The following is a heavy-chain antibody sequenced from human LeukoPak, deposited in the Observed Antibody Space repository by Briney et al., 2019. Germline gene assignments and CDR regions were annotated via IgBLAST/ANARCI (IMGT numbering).Heavy chain of an antibody. CDR2: IYPRDGST. J-gene: IGHJ5*02. Sequence: GASVKVSCKVSGYSFTSNYIHWVRQAPGQGLEWMGMIYPRDGSTSYAQRFQDRVTVTRDTSTSTVYMELSSLRSEDTAVYYCARGAARPGIAAAGMFDGWFDPWGQGTLVTVSS. D-gene: IGHD6-13*01. CDR1: GYSFTSNY. V-gene: IGHV1-46*01. CDR3: ARGAARPGIAAAGMFDGWFDP.